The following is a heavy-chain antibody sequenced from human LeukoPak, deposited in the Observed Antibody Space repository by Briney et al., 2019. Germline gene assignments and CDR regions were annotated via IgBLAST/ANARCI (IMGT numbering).Heavy chain of an antibody. CDR2: IFHSGST. CDR3: ARAIAAAGINYYYYYGVDV. J-gene: IGHJ6*02. V-gene: IGHV4-34*12. D-gene: IGHD6-13*01. Sequence: SETLSLTCAVYGDSFSGYYWSWVRQPPGKGLEWLGEIFHSGSTNYNPSLKSRVTISVDTSKNQFSLKLSSVTAADTAVYYCARAIAAAGINYYYYYGVDVWGQGTTVTVSS. CDR1: GDSFSGYY.